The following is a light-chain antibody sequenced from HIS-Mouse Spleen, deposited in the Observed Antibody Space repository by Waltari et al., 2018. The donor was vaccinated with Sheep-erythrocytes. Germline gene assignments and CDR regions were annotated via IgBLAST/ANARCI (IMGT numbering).Light chain of an antibody. Sequence: QSALTQPASVSGSPGQSITISCTGTSSDVGSYNLSSWYQQHPGKAPKLMIYEGSKRPSGVSNRFSGSKSGNTASLTISGLQAEDEADYYCCSYAGSSTPWVFGGGTKLNVL. J-gene: IGLJ3*02. CDR3: CSYAGSSTPWV. CDR2: EGS. CDR1: SSDVGSYNL. V-gene: IGLV2-23*01.